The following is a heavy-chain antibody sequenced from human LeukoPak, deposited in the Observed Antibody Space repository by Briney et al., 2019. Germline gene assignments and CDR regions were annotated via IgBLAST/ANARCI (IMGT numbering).Heavy chain of an antibody. J-gene: IGHJ4*02. CDR3: ARDGWLQPDY. Sequence: PGGSLRLSCAASGFTFSSYWMHWVRQAPGKGLVRVSRINSDGSSTSYADSVKGRFTISRDNAKNTLYLQMNSLRAEDTAVYYCARDGWLQPDYWGQGTLVTVSS. CDR2: INSDGSST. V-gene: IGHV3-74*01. D-gene: IGHD5-24*01. CDR1: GFTFSSYW.